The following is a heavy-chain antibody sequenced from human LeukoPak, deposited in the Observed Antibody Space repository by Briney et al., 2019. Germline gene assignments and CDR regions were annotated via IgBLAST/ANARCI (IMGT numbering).Heavy chain of an antibody. J-gene: IGHJ4*02. CDR3: AKVPPSHSSSWYDHVDY. V-gene: IGHV3-23*01. Sequence: GGSLRLSCAASGFMFSNFAMSWVRQAPGKGLEWVSTIYYSGGNTYYADSVKGRFTISRDNSKNTLYLQMNSLRAEDTAVYYCAKVPPSHSSSWYDHVDYWGQGTLVTVSS. D-gene: IGHD6-13*01. CDR2: IYYSGGNT. CDR1: GFMFSNFA.